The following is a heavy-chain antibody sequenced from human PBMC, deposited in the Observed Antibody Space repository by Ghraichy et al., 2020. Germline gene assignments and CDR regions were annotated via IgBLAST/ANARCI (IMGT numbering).Heavy chain of an antibody. D-gene: IGHD6-13*01. J-gene: IGHJ4*02. V-gene: IGHV3-23*01. CDR1: GFTFSSYA. CDR3: ARLSSSGWSGNFDC. CDR2: ISGSDIRT. Sequence: GESLNISCAASGFTFSSYAMNWVRQAPGKGLEWVSTISGSDIRTYYADSVKGRFTISRDNSKNTLYLQMNSLRAEDTAVYYCARLSSSGWSGNFDCWGQGTLVTVSS.